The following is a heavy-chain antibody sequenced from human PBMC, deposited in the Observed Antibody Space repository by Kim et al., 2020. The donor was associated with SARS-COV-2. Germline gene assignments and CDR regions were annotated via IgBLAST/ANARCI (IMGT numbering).Heavy chain of an antibody. D-gene: IGHD3-10*01. Sequence: GGSLRLSCAASGFTFDDYTMHWVRQAPGKGLEWVSLISWDGGSTYYAASVKGRFTISRDNSKNSLYLQMNSLRTEDTALYYCAKDIRGGVLWFGELLSYGMDVWGQGTTVTVSS. CDR2: ISWDGGST. CDR3: AKDIRGGVLWFGELLSYGMDV. CDR1: GFTFDDYT. J-gene: IGHJ6*02. V-gene: IGHV3-43*01.